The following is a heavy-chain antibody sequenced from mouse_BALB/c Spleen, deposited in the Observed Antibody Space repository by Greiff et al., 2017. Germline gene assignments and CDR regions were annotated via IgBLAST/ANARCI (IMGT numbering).Heavy chain of an antibody. V-gene: IGHV1-12*01. CDR3: AREGWAVYFDY. Sequence: QVQLQQPGAELVKPRASVKMSCKASGYTFTSYNMHWVKQTPGQGLEWIGAIYPGNGDTSYNQKFKGKATLTADKSSSTAYMQLSSLTSEDSAVYYRAREGWAVYFDYWGQGTTLTVSS. D-gene: IGHD1-1*01. CDR2: IYPGNGDT. CDR1: GYTFTSYN. J-gene: IGHJ2*01.